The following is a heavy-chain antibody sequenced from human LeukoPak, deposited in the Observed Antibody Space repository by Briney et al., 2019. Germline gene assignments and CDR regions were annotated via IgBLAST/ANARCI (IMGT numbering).Heavy chain of an antibody. Sequence: SVKVSCKASGGTLSSYAISWVQQAPGQGLEWLGRIIPILRVTNYAQKFQGRVTITADKSTSTVYMEVSSLRSEDTAVYYCARGPSYGDYSQTYYFDYWGQGTLVTVSS. V-gene: IGHV1-69*04. J-gene: IGHJ4*02. CDR2: IIPILRVT. D-gene: IGHD4-17*01. CDR3: ARGPSYGDYSQTYYFDY. CDR1: GGTLSSYA.